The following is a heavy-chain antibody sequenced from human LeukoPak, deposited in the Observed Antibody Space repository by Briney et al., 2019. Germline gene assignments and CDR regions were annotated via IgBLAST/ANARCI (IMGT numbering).Heavy chain of an antibody. V-gene: IGHV3-23*01. CDR2: ISASGAYT. CDR1: GFTFSNYS. CDR3: ARVGYDVDT. J-gene: IGHJ5*01. Sequence: GGSLTLSCAASGFTFSNYSMGWVRQAPGQGLEWIATISASGAYTYYTDSVKGGLTISRNNPRNTALRQMNSRPAVNTAENYCARVGYDVDTWGDGTLVTASS. D-gene: IGHD1-1*01.